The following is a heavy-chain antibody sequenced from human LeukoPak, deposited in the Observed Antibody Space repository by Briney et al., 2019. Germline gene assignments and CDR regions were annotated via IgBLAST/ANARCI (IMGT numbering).Heavy chain of an antibody. CDR2: ISYDGSNK. CDR3: ARPDYYDSIGYFDY. Sequence: GGSLRLSCAASKWTFSIEAMDWVRQAPGKGLEWVAVISYDGSNKDYADSVKGRFTISRGNSKNTLYLQMTSLRPEDTAVYYCARPDYYDSIGYFDYWGQGTLLTVSS. J-gene: IGHJ4*02. V-gene: IGHV3-30-3*01. CDR1: KWTFSIEA. D-gene: IGHD3-22*01.